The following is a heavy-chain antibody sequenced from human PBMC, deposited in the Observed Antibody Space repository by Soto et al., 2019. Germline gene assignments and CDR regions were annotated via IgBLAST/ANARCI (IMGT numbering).Heavy chain of an antibody. V-gene: IGHV2-5*02. Sequence: QITLKESGPTLVKPTQTLTLTCTFSGFSLSTSGVGVGWIRQPPGKALEWLALIYWDDDKRYSPSLKSRLTITKDTSKNQVLLTRTNMDPVDTATDYCAHRPDRYSSSGHYYCDYWGQGTLVTVSS. CDR1: GFSLSTSGVG. J-gene: IGHJ4*02. D-gene: IGHD6-13*01. CDR2: IYWDDDK. CDR3: AHRPDRYSSSGHYYCDY.